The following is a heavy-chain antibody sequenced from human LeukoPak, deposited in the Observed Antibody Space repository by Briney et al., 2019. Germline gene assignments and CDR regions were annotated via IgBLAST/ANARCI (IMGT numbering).Heavy chain of an antibody. CDR2: IRYDGSNK. CDR1: GFTFSSYG. V-gene: IGHV3-30*02. J-gene: IGHJ4*02. CDR3: TKGLVGALAFEY. Sequence: PGGSLRLSCAASGFTFSSYGMHWVRQAPGKGLEWVAFIRYDGSNKYYADSVKGRFTISRDNSNNILSLQMNSLRVENTAVYYRTKGLVGALAFEYWGQGTLVTVSS. D-gene: IGHD1-26*01.